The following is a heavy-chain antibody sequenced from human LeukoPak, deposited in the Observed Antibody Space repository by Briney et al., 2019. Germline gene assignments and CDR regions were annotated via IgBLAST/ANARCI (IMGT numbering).Heavy chain of an antibody. CDR2: TGLESVHT. V-gene: IGHV3-23*01. CDR3: AKGDDIGKHPTRAYYFDI. Sequence: GGSLRLSCAASGFIFSRHAMSWVRQAQGKGLEWVSTTGLESVHTLCADSVQGRFTVSRDNSRNTLDLQMDNLRVDDTAVYYCAKGDDIGKHPTRAYYFDIWGQGTLVTVSS. J-gene: IGHJ4*02. CDR1: GFIFSRHA. D-gene: IGHD5-24*01.